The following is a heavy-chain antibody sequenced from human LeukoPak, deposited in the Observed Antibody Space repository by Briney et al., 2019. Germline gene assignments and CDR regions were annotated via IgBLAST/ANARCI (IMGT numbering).Heavy chain of an antibody. CDR3: TAIDAAGTFDH. J-gene: IGHJ4*02. Sequence: ASVKVSCRVSGYTLSELAMHWVRQTPGKGLEWMGGFDPGDGQTIYAQNFQGRVALTEDSSTDTAYMELSSLTSEDTAMFYCTAIDAAGTFDHWGQGTLVTVSS. V-gene: IGHV1-24*01. CDR2: FDPGDGQT. CDR1: GYTLSELA. D-gene: IGHD6-13*01.